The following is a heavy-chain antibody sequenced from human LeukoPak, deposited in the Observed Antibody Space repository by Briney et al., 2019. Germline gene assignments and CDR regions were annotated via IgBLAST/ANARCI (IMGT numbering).Heavy chain of an antibody. CDR2: INHSGST. CDR3: ARGVVVADY. CDR1: GGSFSGYY. Sequence: PSETLSLTCAVYGGSFSGYYWSSIRQPPGKGLEWIGEINHSGSTNYNPSLKSRVTISVDTSKNQFSLKLSSVTAADTAVYYCARGVVVADYWGQGTLVTVSS. V-gene: IGHV4-34*01. D-gene: IGHD2-15*01. J-gene: IGHJ4*02.